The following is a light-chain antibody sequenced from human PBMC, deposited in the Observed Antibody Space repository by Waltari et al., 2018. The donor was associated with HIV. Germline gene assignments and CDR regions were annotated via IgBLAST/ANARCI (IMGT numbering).Light chain of an antibody. CDR2: LGS. CDR3: MQALQTPIT. CDR1: QSLLHKNGYTY. V-gene: IGKV2-28*01. Sequence: DIVMTQSPLSLPVTPGEPASISCRSSQSLLHKNGYTYLDWYLQKPGQSPHLLIYLGSNRASGVPDRFSGSGSGTNFTLKISRVEAEDVGVYYCMQALQTPITFGPGTKVDIK. J-gene: IGKJ3*01.